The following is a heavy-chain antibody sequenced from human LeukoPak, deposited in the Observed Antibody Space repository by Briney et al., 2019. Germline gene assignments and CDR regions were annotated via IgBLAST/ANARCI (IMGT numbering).Heavy chain of an antibody. V-gene: IGHV4-34*01. CDR1: GGSFSSYY. Sequence: PSETLSLTCAVYGGSFSSYYWSWIRQPPGKGLEWIGEINHSGGTNYNPSLKSRVTISVDTSKNQFSLKLSSVTAADTAVYYCARAQSIAAAGTGNWFDPWGQGTLVTVSS. J-gene: IGHJ5*02. D-gene: IGHD6-13*01. CDR2: INHSGGT. CDR3: ARAQSIAAAGTGNWFDP.